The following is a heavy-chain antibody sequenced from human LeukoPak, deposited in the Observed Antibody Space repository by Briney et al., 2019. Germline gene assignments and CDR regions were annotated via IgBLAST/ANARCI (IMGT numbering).Heavy chain of an antibody. D-gene: IGHD3-9*01. CDR2: IKSKTDGGTT. CDR3: TTVSAVTIFSNWFDP. CDR1: GFTFSSYA. V-gene: IGHV3-15*01. Sequence: GGSLRLSCAASGFTFSSYAMHWVRQAPGKGLEWVGRIKSKTDGGTTDYVAPVKGRFTISRDDSKNTLYLQMNSLKTEDTAVYYCTTVSAVTIFSNWFDPWGQGTLVTVSS. J-gene: IGHJ5*02.